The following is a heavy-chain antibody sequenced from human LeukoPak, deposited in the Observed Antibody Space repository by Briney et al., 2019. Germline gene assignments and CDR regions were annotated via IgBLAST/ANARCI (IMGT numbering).Heavy chain of an antibody. Sequence: GGSLRLSCEASGFTFSDFAMSWVRQAPGKGLEWVANIKQGGSEKYYVDSVKGRFTISRDNAKNSLYLQMNSLRAEDTAVYYCANSNYVHFGERTSDAFDIWGQGTMVTVSS. CDR1: GFTFSDFA. CDR3: ANSNYVHFGERTSDAFDI. CDR2: IKQGGSEK. V-gene: IGHV3-7*03. J-gene: IGHJ3*02. D-gene: IGHD4-11*01.